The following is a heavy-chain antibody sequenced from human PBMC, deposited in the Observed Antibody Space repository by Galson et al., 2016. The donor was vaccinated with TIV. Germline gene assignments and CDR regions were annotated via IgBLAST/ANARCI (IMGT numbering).Heavy chain of an antibody. CDR1: GDSVSSNSAA. J-gene: IGHJ3*01. CDR3: ARAAGRNGATCHATCESFDF. D-gene: IGHD3-10*01. CDR2: TYCRSRCYY. V-gene: IGHV6-1*01. Sequence: CAISGDSVSSNSAAWNWIRQSPSRGLEWLGRTYCRSRCYYDYAVSVKRRITIESDISKNQFPLQLNSVTSEDTAVYYCARAAGRNGATCHATCESFDFWGQGTKVTVSS.